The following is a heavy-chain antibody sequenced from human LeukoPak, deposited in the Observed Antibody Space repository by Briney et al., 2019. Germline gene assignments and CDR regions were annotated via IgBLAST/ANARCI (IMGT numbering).Heavy chain of an antibody. CDR3: AKDRCSNGVGCYYYYMDV. CDR1: RFTFSSYG. J-gene: IGHJ6*03. Sequence: GGSLRLSCAASRFTFSSYGMHWVRQAPGKGLEWVAYIQYDGSNEQYADSVKGRFSISRDSSKNILYLQMNSLRAEDTAVYYCAKDRCSNGVGCYYYYMDVWGKGTTITISS. CDR2: IQYDGSNE. V-gene: IGHV3-30*02. D-gene: IGHD2-8*01.